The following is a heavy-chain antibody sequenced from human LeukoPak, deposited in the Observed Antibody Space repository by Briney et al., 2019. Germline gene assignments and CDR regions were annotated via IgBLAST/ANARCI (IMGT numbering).Heavy chain of an antibody. CDR2: IHYTGST. CDR3: ASASNNYYFDF. CDR1: GGSITTFY. V-gene: IGHV4-59*13. Sequence: SETLSLTSTFSGGSITTFYWSWIRQPPGQRLEWIGYIHYTGSTNYNPSLKSRVTISIDTSKNQFSLQLTSVTAADTAVYYCASASNNYYFDFWGQGTLVTVSS. J-gene: IGHJ4*02. D-gene: IGHD1-1*01.